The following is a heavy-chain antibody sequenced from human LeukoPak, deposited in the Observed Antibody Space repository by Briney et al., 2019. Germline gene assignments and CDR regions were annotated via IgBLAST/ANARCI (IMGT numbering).Heavy chain of an antibody. CDR2: IWYDGSSK. CDR3: ARDQGRWELLSYFDY. CDR1: GFTFSSYG. V-gene: IGHV3-33*01. J-gene: IGHJ4*02. D-gene: IGHD1-26*01. Sequence: GGSLRLSCAASGFTFSSYGMHWVRQAPGKGLEWVAVIWYDGSSKYYADSVKGRFTISRDNSKNTLYLQMNSLRAEDTAVYYCARDQGRWELLSYFDYWGQGTLVTVSS.